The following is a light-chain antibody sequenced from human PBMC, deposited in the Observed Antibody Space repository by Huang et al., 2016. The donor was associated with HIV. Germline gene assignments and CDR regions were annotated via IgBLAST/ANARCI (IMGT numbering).Light chain of an antibody. CDR1: QSVNRY. J-gene: IGKJ5*01. CDR3: QQRSNWPPIT. V-gene: IGKV3-11*01. Sequence: EIVLTQSPTTLSLSPGERATLSCRSSQSVNRYLAWYQQKPGQAPRLLIYDASNRATGIPARFSGSGSGTDCTLTISSLEPEDFAVYYCQQRSNWPPITFGQGTRLEIK. CDR2: DAS.